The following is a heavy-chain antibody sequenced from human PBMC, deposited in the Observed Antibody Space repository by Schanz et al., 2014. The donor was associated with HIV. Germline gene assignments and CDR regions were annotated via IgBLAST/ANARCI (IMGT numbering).Heavy chain of an antibody. J-gene: IGHJ4*02. CDR1: GFTFSSYG. Sequence: QVHLVESGGGVAQPGRSLRLSCTASGFTFSSYGMHWVRQAPGKGLEWVAGISYDGSNKYYADSVKGRFTISRDNSKNTLYLQTNSLRAEDTAVYYCAKDPNDREKAFDYWGQGTLVTVSS. CDR3: AKDPNDREKAFDY. D-gene: IGHD3-22*01. V-gene: IGHV3-30*18. CDR2: ISYDGSNK.